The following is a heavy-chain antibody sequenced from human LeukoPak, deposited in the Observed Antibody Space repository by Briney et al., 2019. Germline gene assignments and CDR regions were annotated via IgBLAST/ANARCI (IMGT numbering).Heavy chain of an antibody. Sequence: ASVKVSCKASGYTFTSYGISWVRQAPGQGLEWMGWISAYNGNTNYAQKLQGRVTMTTDTSTSTAYMELRSLRSDDTAVYYCAREERGYYDSSGEDYWGQGTLVTVSS. J-gene: IGHJ4*02. D-gene: IGHD3-22*01. V-gene: IGHV1-18*01. CDR2: ISAYNGNT. CDR1: GYTFTSYG. CDR3: AREERGYYDSSGEDY.